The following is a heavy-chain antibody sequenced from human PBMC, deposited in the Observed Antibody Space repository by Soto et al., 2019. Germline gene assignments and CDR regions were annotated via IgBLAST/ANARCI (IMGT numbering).Heavy chain of an antibody. V-gene: IGHV3-30*18. Sequence: SLRLSCAASGFTFGSYGMHWVRQAPGKGLEWVAVISYDGSNKYYADSVKGRFTISRDNSKNTLYLQMNSLRAEDTAVYYCAKDPRSHQYYFDYWGQGTLVTVSS. D-gene: IGHD2-2*01. CDR2: ISYDGSNK. J-gene: IGHJ4*02. CDR1: GFTFGSYG. CDR3: AKDPRSHQYYFDY.